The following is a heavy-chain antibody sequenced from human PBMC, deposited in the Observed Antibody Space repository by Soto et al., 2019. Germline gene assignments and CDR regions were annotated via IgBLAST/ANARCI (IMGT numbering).Heavy chain of an antibody. CDR3: ARGPATGDIDS. V-gene: IGHV1-2*02. Sequence: QVQLTQSGAEVTKPGASVKVSCRSSGYTFTVYYIHWLRQAPGQGFDWMGWINPNNGATRYAQRLQGRATMTRDTSISTVYMELSRLESDDTAVYYCARGPATGDIDSWGQGTPVTVSS. CDR1: GYTFTVYY. D-gene: IGHD7-27*01. CDR2: INPNNGAT. J-gene: IGHJ4*02.